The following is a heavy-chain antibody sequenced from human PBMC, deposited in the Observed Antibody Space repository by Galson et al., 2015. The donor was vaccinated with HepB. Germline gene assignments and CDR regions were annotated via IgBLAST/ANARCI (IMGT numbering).Heavy chain of an antibody. CDR1: GFTFSSYS. CDR2: ISSSSSTI. Sequence: SLRLSCAASGFTFSSYSMNWVRQAPGKGLEWVSYISSSSSTIYYADSVKGRFTISRDNAKNSLYPQMNSLRDEDTAVHYCARVEARCYYSFDYWGQGTLVTVSS. D-gene: IGHD3-22*01. CDR3: ARVEARCYYSFDY. J-gene: IGHJ4*02. V-gene: IGHV3-48*02.